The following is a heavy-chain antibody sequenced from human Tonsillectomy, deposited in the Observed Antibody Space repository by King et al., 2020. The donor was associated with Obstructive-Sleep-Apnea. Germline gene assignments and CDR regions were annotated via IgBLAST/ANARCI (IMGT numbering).Heavy chain of an antibody. J-gene: IGHJ6*02. CDR1: GGSISSSNW. D-gene: IGHD3-22*01. CDR2: IYHSGST. Sequence: QLQESGPGLVKPSGTLSLTCAVSGGSISSSNWWSWVRQPPGKGLEWSGEIYHSGSTNYNPSLNSRDTISVDKSKNQFSLKLSSVTAADTAVYYCARYYDSRDYYYYYGMDVWGQGTTVTVSS. V-gene: IGHV4-4*02. CDR3: ARYYDSRDYYYYYGMDV.